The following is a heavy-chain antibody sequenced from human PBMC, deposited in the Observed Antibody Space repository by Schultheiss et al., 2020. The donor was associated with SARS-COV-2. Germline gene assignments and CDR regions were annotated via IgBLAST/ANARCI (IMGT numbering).Heavy chain of an antibody. J-gene: IGHJ5*02. D-gene: IGHD6-13*01. CDR1: GGSVRSSSYY. V-gene: IGHV4-61*02. CDR3: ARVLAAAGTWFDP. CDR2: IYTSGST. Sequence: SQTLSLTCTVSGGSVRSSSYYWGWIRQPPGKGLEWIGRIYTSGSTNYNPSLKSRVTISVDTSKNQFSLKLSSVTAADTAVYYCARVLAAAGTWFDPWGQGTLVTVSS.